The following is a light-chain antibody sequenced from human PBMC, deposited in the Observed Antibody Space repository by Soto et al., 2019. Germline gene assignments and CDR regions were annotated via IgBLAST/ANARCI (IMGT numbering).Light chain of an antibody. CDR1: SGHSSYI. V-gene: IGLV4-60*03. J-gene: IGLJ2*01. CDR2: LEGSGSY. CDR3: ETWDSNPHVV. Sequence: QSVLTQSSSASASLGSSVTLTCTLSSGHSSYIIAWHQQQLGKAPRYLMKLEGSGSYNKGSGVPDRFSGSSSGADRYLTISSLQSEDEADYYCETWDSNPHVVFGGGTKVTVL.